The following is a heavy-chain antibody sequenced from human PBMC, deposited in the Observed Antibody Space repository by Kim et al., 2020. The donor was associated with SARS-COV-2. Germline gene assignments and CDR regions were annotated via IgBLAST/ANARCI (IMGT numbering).Heavy chain of an antibody. D-gene: IGHD3-10*01. CDR2: ISSSSSYI. CDR3: ARSYYGSGSYPDY. V-gene: IGHV3-21*01. CDR1: GFTYSSYS. J-gene: IGHJ4*02. Sequence: GGSLRLSCAASGFTYSSYSMNWVRQAPGKGLEWVSSISSSSSYIYYADSVKGRFTISRDNAKNSLYLQMNSLRAEDTAVYYCARSYYGSGSYPDYWGQGTLVTVSS.